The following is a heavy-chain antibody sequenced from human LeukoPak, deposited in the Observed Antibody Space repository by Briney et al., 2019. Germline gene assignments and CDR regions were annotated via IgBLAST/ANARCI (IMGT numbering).Heavy chain of an antibody. D-gene: IGHD3-10*01. V-gene: IGHV4-59*08. CDR2: VYYIGGT. Sequence: SETLSLTCTVSGGSISSYYWSWIRQPPGKGLEGIAYVYYIGGTNYNPSLKSRVTISVDTSKNQFSLKLRSVTAADPAVYYCARGPRFGELLWHWFDPWGQGTLVTVSS. CDR1: GGSISSYY. J-gene: IGHJ5*02. CDR3: ARGPRFGELLWHWFDP.